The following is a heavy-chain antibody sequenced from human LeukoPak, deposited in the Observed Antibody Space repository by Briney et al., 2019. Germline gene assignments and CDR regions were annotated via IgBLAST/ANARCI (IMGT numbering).Heavy chain of an antibody. V-gene: IGHV3-23*01. CDR2: ISGSGGHT. CDR1: GIIFSSHA. J-gene: IGHJ6*03. D-gene: IGHD5-24*01. Sequence: GSLRLSCAASGIIFSSHAMSWVRQAPGKGLEWVSLISGSGGHTFYGDSVKGRFTISRDNSNNTLYLQMNSLRAEDTAVYYCAKGGEATMRDGYNYYYYYMEVWGRGTTVTVSS. CDR3: AKGGEATMRDGYNYYYYYMEV.